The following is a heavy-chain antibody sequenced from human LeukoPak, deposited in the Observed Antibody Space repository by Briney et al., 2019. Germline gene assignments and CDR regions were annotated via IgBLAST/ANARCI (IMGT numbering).Heavy chain of an antibody. V-gene: IGHV1-8*01. D-gene: IGHD3-10*01. CDR2: MNPNSGNT. J-gene: IGHJ6*02. Sequence: ASVKGSCKASGYTFTSYDINWVRQATRQGLEWMGWMNPNSGNTGYAQKFQGRVTMTEDTSTDTAYMELSSLRSEDTAVYYCATDGLLWFGEFRGVWGQGTTVTVSS. CDR3: ATDGLLWFGEFRGV. CDR1: GYTFTSYD.